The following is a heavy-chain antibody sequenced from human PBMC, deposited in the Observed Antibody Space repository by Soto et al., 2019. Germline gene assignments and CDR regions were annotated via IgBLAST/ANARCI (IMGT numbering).Heavy chain of an antibody. D-gene: IGHD2-2*01. V-gene: IGHV1-46*03. J-gene: IGHJ6*03. CDR3: ARDSPRIVVVPAAMTDYYYYMDV. Sequence: ASVKVSCKASGYTFTSYYMHWVRQAPGQGLEWMGIINPSGGSTSYAQKFQGRVTMTRDTSTSTVYMELSSLRSEDTAVYYCARDSPRIVVVPAAMTDYYYYMDVWGKGTTVTVSS. CDR1: GYTFTSYY. CDR2: INPSGGST.